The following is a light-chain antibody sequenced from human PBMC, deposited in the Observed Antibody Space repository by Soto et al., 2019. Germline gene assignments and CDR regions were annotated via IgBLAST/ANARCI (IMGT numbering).Light chain of an antibody. J-gene: IGKJ1*01. CDR1: QSISSW. Sequence: DIQMTQSPYTLATAGDRVTITCRASQSISSWLAWYQQKPGKAPKLLIYDASNLESGVPSRFSGGGSGTDFTLTISSLQPEDFATYYCQQSHSTPLMFGQGTKVDI. V-gene: IGKV1-5*01. CDR3: QQSHSTPLM. CDR2: DAS.